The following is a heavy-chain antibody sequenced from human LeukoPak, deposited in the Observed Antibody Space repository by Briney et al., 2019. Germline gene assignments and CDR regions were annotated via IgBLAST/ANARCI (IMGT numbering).Heavy chain of an antibody. D-gene: IGHD4-17*01. CDR3: VRGSYGAYDY. V-gene: IGHV3-21*01. CDR2: ISSDSSYI. J-gene: IGHJ4*02. Sequence: GGSLRLSCAASGFNFNTYTMNWVRQAPGKGLEWVSSISSDSSYIYYADAVHGRFTVSRDNAKYSLYLQMNSLRAEDTAVYNCVRGSYGAYDYWGQGSLVTVSS. CDR1: GFNFNTYT.